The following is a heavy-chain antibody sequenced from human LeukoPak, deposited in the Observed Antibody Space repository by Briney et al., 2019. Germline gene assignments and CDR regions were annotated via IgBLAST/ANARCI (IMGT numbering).Heavy chain of an antibody. CDR1: GGSFSGYY. V-gene: IGHV4-34*01. CDR2: INHSGST. CDR3: ARGSWYNWNYGLDY. J-gene: IGHJ4*02. Sequence: SETLSLXCAVYGGSFSGYYWSWIRQPPGKGLEWIGEINHSGSTNYNPSLKSRVTISVDTSKNQFSLKLSSVTAADTAVYYCARGSWYNWNYGLDYWGQGTLVTVSS. D-gene: IGHD1-7*01.